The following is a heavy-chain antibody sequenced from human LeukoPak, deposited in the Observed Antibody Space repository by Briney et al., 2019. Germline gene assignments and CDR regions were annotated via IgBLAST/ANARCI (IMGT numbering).Heavy chain of an antibody. D-gene: IGHD3-22*01. J-gene: IGHJ4*02. V-gene: IGHV1-69*05. CDR2: INPIFGTA. CDR3: ARGVGSGYYFYFDY. CDR1: GYTFTDYY. Sequence: SVKVSCKASGYTFTDYYVHWVRQAPGQGPEWMGWINPIFGTANYAQKFQGRVTITTDESTSTAYMELSSLRSEDTAVYYCARGVGSGYYFYFDYWGQGTLVTVSS.